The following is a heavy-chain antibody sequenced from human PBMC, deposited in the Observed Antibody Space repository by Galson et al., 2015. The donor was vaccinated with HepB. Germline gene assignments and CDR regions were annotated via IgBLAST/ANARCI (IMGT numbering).Heavy chain of an antibody. D-gene: IGHD4-11*01. Sequence: SVKVSCKASGFTFSSYALHWLRLAPGQRPEWLGWIGGSNGNTKYSPMFQDRVSMTRDTAATTSYLELTSLTSEDTAVYYCARTTMSHYAFDLWGQGALVTVSS. CDR1: GFTFSSYA. CDR2: IGGSNGNT. V-gene: IGHV1-3*01. J-gene: IGHJ3*01. CDR3: ARTTMSHYAFDL.